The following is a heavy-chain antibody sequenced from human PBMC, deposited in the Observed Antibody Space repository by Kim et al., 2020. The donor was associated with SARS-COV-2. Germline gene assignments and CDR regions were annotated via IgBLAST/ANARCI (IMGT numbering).Heavy chain of an antibody. Sequence: GGSLRLSCVASGFTFSSHWMQWVRQAPGKGLVWVSHINNDGFDTYDAALVKGRFIASRDTANNTLYLKMNSLTVEETPVYYSASDYSATWKFDPCGHGIL. J-gene: IGHJ5*02. CDR3: ASDYSATWKFDP. D-gene: IGHD4-4*01. CDR1: GFTFSSHW. V-gene: IGHV3-74*01. CDR2: INNDGFDT.